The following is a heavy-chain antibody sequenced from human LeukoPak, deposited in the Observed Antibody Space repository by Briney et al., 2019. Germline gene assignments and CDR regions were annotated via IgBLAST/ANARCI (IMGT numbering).Heavy chain of an antibody. Sequence: GGSLRLSCAASGFTFRNYVIHWVRQAPGKGLEWVSYISSSGSTIYYADSVKGRFTISRDNAKNSLYLQMNSLRAEDTAVYYCARDVYYYGSGTHPVGYWGQGTLVTVSS. D-gene: IGHD3-10*01. J-gene: IGHJ4*02. CDR3: ARDVYYYGSGTHPVGY. V-gene: IGHV3-48*04. CDR2: ISSSGSTI. CDR1: GFTFRNYV.